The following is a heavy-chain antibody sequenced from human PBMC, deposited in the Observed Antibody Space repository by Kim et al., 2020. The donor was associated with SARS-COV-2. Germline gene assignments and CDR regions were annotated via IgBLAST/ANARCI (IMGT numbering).Heavy chain of an antibody. CDR1: GFGFNDYY. CDR3: ARYSSGWVSSFDY. V-gene: IGHV3-11*01. D-gene: IGHD6-19*01. CDR2: ISPTSITV. Sequence: GGSLRLSCAASGFGFNDYYMSWVRQTPEKGLEWISYISPTSITVDYADSVRGRFTISRDNANNSLSLQMNSLRTEDTAGYYCARYSSGWVSSFDYWGQGILVTVSS. J-gene: IGHJ4*02.